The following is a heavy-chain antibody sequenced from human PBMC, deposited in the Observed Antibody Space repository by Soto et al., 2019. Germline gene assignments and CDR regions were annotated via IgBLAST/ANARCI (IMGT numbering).Heavy chain of an antibody. D-gene: IGHD6-19*01. CDR2: IYYSGST. Sequence: SETMSLTCTVSGGSISSGGYYWSWIRQHPGKGLEWIGYIYYSGSTYYNPSLKSRVTISVDKSKNQFSLKLSSVTAADTAVYYCARAIAVAVNWFDPWGQGTLVTVSS. J-gene: IGHJ5*02. CDR1: GGSISSGGYY. CDR3: ARAIAVAVNWFDP. V-gene: IGHV4-31*03.